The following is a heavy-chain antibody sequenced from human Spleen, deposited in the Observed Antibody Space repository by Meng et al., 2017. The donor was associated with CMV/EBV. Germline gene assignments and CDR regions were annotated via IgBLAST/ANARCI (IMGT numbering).Heavy chain of an antibody. Sequence: ESLKISCTVSGGSVSSGSYYWSWIRQPPGKGLEWIGYIYYSGSTNYNPSLKSRVTISVDTSKNQFSLKLSSVTAADTAVYYCAREDYGDHAQDYWGQGTLVTVSS. D-gene: IGHD4-17*01. CDR1: GGSVSSGSYY. V-gene: IGHV4-61*01. CDR3: AREDYGDHAQDY. J-gene: IGHJ4*02. CDR2: IYYSGST.